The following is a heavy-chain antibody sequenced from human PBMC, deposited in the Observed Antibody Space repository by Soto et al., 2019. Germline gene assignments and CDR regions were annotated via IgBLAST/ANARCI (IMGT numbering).Heavy chain of an antibody. CDR3: AKDRSSRWHLDSDHYFDY. J-gene: IGHJ4*02. CDR2: IRWDGGST. CDR1: GFTFDDYT. Sequence: EVQLVESGGVVVQPGGSLRLSCAASGFTFDDYTMHWVRQAPGKGLEWVSLIRWDGGSTYYADSVNGRFTISRDNSKNSLYLQMNSLRTEDTALYYCAKDRSSRWHLDSDHYFDYWGQGTLVTVSS. V-gene: IGHV3-43*01. D-gene: IGHD6-13*01.